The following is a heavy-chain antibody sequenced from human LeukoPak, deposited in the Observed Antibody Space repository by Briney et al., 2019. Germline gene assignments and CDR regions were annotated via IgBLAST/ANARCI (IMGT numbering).Heavy chain of an antibody. CDR2: ISTSGAST. V-gene: IGHV3-23*01. J-gene: IGHJ3*02. CDR3: AKKIGGVYAFDI. Sequence: GGSLRLSCAASGFTFSSYGMNWVRQTPGKGLEWVSSISTSGASTYYADSVKGRFTISRKNSRNTLYLQMNSLRAEDTAVYYCAKKIGGVYAFDIWGQGTMVTVSS. D-gene: IGHD2/OR15-2a*01. CDR1: GFTFSSYG.